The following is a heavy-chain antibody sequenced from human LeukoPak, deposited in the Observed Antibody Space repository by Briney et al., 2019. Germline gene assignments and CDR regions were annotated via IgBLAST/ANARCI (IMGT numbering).Heavy chain of an antibody. CDR1: GGYISSYY. CDR3: ALGDCSSTSCYVFDY. J-gene: IGHJ4*02. V-gene: IGHV4-59*01. D-gene: IGHD2-2*01. Sequence: SETLSLTCTVSGGYISSYYWSWIRQPPGKGLEWIGYIFNSGSTNYNPSLKSRVTISVDTSKNQFSLKLSSVTAADTAVYFCALGDCSSTSCYVFDYWGQGALVTVSS. CDR2: IFNSGST.